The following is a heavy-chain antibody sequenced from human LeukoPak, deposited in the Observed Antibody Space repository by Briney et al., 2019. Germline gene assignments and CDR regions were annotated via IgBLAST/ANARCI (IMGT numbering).Heavy chain of an antibody. D-gene: IGHD5-24*01. Sequence: GASVKVSCKASGYTFTGYYMHWVRQAPGQGLEWMGWINPNSGGTNYAQKFQGRVTMTRDTSISTAYMELSSLRSEDTAVYYCARAPEIYYYYYMDVWGKGTTVTVSS. CDR2: INPNSGGT. J-gene: IGHJ6*03. V-gene: IGHV1-2*02. CDR1: GYTFTGYY. CDR3: ARAPEIYYYYYMDV.